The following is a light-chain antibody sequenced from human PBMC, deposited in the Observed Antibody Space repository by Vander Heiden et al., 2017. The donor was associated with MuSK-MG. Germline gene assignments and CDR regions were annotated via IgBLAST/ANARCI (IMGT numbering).Light chain of an antibody. CDR3: QQYGSSPLT. J-gene: IGKJ4*01. V-gene: IGKV3-20*01. Sequence: ETELTQPPGTLSLSPGERTTLSCRASQSVSSSYLAWYQQKPGQAPRLLIYGASSRATGIPDRFSGSGSGTDFTLTISRLEPEDFAVYYCQQYGSSPLTFGGGTKVEIK. CDR1: QSVSSSY. CDR2: GAS.